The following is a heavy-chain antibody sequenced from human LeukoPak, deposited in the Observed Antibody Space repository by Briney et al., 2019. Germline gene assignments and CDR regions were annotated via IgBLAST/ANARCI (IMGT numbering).Heavy chain of an antibody. CDR2: ISSSSSYI. D-gene: IGHD1-26*01. V-gene: IGHV3-21*01. Sequence: GGSLRLSCAASRFTLTSYIMNWVHQAPGKGLEWVSSISSSSSYIYYADSVKGRFTISRDNAKNSLYLQMNSLRAEDTAVYYCARVSELDAFDYWGQGTLVTVSS. J-gene: IGHJ4*02. CDR1: RFTLTSYI. CDR3: ARVSELDAFDY.